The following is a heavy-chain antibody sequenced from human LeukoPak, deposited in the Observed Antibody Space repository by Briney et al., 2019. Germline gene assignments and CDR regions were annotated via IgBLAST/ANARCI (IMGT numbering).Heavy chain of an antibody. D-gene: IGHD5-18*01. V-gene: IGHV1-69*05. CDR1: GGTFSSYA. CDR3: ATIQLWVGGPFDY. CDR2: IIPIFGTA. J-gene: IGHJ4*02. Sequence: GSSVKVSCKASGGTFSSYAISWVLQAPGQGLEWMGRIIPIFGTANYAQKFQGRVTITTDESTSTAYMELSSLRSEDTAVYYCATIQLWVGGPFDYWGQGTLVTVSS.